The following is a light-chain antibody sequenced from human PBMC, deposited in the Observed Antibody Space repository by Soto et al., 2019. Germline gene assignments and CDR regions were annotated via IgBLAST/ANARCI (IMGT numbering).Light chain of an antibody. J-gene: IGKJ2*01. V-gene: IGKV3-20*01. CDR1: QSVSSSY. Sequence: EIVLTQSPGTLSLSPGERATLSCRASQSVSSSYLAWYQQKPGQTPRLLIYGASSRATGIPDRFSGSGSGTDFTLTISRLEPEDFAVYYCQQCGSSQNTFGQGTKLEIK. CDR3: QQCGSSQNT. CDR2: GAS.